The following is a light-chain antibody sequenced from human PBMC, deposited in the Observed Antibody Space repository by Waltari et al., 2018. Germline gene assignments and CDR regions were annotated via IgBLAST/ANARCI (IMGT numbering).Light chain of an antibody. V-gene: IGLV2-8*01. Sequence: QSALTQPPSVSGSPGQSVTVSCTGTSSDVGGYNYVSWYQQHPGIVPKLMIYEVNKRPSGVPDRFSGSKSGNTASLTVSGLQAEDEADYYCSSYVGRGSVVVFGGGTKLTVL. CDR3: SSYVGRGSVVV. CDR2: EVN. CDR1: SSDVGGYNY. J-gene: IGLJ2*01.